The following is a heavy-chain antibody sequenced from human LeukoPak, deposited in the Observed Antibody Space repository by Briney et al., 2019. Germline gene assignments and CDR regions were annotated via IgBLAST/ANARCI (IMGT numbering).Heavy chain of an antibody. Sequence: ASVKVSCKASGYTFIGYYMHWVRQAPGQGLECIGWINPNSGGTNYAQKFQGRVTMTRDTSISTAYMELSRLRSDDTAVYYCARGSDDFWSGYSPSYWGQGTLVTVSS. CDR1: GYTFIGYY. D-gene: IGHD3-3*01. CDR3: ARGSDDFWSGYSPSY. CDR2: INPNSGGT. V-gene: IGHV1-2*02. J-gene: IGHJ4*02.